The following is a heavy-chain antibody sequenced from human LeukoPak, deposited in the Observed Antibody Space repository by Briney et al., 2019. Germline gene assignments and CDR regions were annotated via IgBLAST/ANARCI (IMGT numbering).Heavy chain of an antibody. CDR3: AELGITMIGGV. D-gene: IGHD3-10*02. CDR2: ISSSGSTI. CDR1: GFTFSSYE. V-gene: IGHV3-48*03. Sequence: GGSLRLSCAASGFTFSSYELNWVRQAPGKGLEWVSYISSSGSTIYYADSVKGRFTISRDNAKNSLYLQMNSLRAEDTAVYYCAELGITMIGGVWGKGTTDSISS. J-gene: IGHJ6*04.